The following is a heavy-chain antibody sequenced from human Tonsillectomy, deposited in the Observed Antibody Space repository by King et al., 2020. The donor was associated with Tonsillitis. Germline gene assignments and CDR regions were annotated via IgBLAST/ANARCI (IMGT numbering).Heavy chain of an antibody. CDR3: ARDPVAAPTSLTYNWFDS. V-gene: IGHV3-23*04. D-gene: IGHD2-15*01. CDR2: LSGNGRST. Sequence: VQLVESGGGLVQPGGSLRLSCAASGFTFSNYAMSWVRQAPGKGLEWVSALSGNGRSTFNADSVEGRFTISRDNSKNTLYLQMNSLRAEDTAIYYCARDPVAAPTSLTYNWFDSWGQGTLVTVSS. J-gene: IGHJ5*01. CDR1: GFTFSNYA.